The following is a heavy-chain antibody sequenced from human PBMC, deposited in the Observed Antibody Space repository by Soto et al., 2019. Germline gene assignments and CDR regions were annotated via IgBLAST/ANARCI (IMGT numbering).Heavy chain of an antibody. D-gene: IGHD3-22*01. CDR3: ARPYYYDSSGYPYYYYGMDV. CDR2: IIPIFGTA. V-gene: IGHV1-69*01. CDR1: GGTFSSYA. J-gene: IGHJ6*02. Sequence: VKVSCKASGGTFSSYAISWVRQAPGQGLEWMGGIIPIFGTANYAQKFQGRVTITADESTSTAYMELSSLRSEDTAVYYCARPYYYDSSGYPYYYYGMDVWGQGTTVTVSS.